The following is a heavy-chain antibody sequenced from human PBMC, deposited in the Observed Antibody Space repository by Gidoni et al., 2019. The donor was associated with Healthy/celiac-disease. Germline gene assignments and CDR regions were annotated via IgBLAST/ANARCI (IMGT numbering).Heavy chain of an antibody. V-gene: IGHV3-11*06. CDR2: ISSSSSYT. CDR1: GFTFSAYY. D-gene: IGHD3-16*02. CDR3: ARDLLRFWDYDYVWGSYRYTLPDY. J-gene: IGHJ4*02. Sequence: QVQLVESGGGLVKPGGSLSLSCAASGFTFSAYYLSWIRQAPGKGLEWVSYISSSSSYTNYADSVKGRFTISRDNAKNSLYLQMNSLRAEDTAVYYCARDLLRFWDYDYVWGSYRYTLPDYWGQGTLVTVSS.